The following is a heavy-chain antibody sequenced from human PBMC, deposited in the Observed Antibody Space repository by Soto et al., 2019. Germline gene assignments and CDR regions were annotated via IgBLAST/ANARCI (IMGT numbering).Heavy chain of an antibody. CDR3: ARLYSSSRQGFYYYGMDV. Sequence: PGESLKISCKGSGYSFTSYWIGWVRQMPGKGLEWMGIIYPGDSDTRYSPSFQGQVTISADKSISTAYLQWSSLKASDTAMYYWARLYSSSRQGFYYYGMDVGGQGTTVPVPS. J-gene: IGHJ6*02. CDR1: GYSFTSYW. D-gene: IGHD6-13*01. V-gene: IGHV5-51*01. CDR2: IYPGDSDT.